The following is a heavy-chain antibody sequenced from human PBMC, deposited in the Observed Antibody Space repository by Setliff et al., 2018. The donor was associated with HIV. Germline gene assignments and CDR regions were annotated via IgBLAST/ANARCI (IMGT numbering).Heavy chain of an antibody. D-gene: IGHD3-3*01. J-gene: IGHJ6*03. Sequence: GGSLRLSCAASGFTFSNAWMSWVRQAPGKGLEWVGRIKSKTDGGTTDYAAPVKGRFTISRDDSKNTLYLQMNSLKTEDTAVYYCTTVPPRDFWGGYYYYYYMDVWGKGTTVTVSS. CDR2: IKSKTDGGTT. V-gene: IGHV3-15*01. CDR1: GFTFSNAW. CDR3: TTVPPRDFWGGYYYYYYMDV.